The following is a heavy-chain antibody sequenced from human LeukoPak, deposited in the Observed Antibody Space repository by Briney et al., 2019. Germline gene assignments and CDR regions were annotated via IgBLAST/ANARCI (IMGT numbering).Heavy chain of an antibody. CDR2: ISAYNGNT. CDR1: GYTFTSYG. Sequence: ASVKVSCKASGYTFTSYGISWVRQAPGRGLEWMGWISAYNGNTNYAQKLQGRVTMTTDTSTSTAYMELRSLRSDDTAVYYCARDTPGYCSSTSCYTELTYYYYYYGMDVWGQGTTVTVSS. V-gene: IGHV1-18*01. CDR3: ARDTPGYCSSTSCYTELTYYYYYYGMDV. J-gene: IGHJ6*02. D-gene: IGHD2-2*02.